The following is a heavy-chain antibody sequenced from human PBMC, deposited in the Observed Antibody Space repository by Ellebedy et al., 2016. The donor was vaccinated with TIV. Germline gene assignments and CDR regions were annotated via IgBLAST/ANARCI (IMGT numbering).Heavy chain of an antibody. D-gene: IGHD4-17*01. CDR1: GFSFSSYW. J-gene: IGHJ3*02. V-gene: IGHV3-7*01. CDR2: IRQDGSEQ. Sequence: GESLKISCGASGFSFSSYWMSWVRQAPGKGLEWVANIRQDGSEQYYVDSVKGRFTISRDNAKNSLYPHLNSLRAEDTAMYYCATDGSYGDYLSPTHAFVIWGQGTMVTVSS. CDR3: ATDGSYGDYLSPTHAFVI.